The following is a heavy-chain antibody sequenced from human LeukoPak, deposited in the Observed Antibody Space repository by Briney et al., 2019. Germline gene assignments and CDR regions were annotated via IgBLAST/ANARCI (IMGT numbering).Heavy chain of an antibody. Sequence: ASVKVSCKASGYTFTSYCMHWVRQAPGQGLEWMGIINPSGGSTSYAQKFQGRVTMTRDTSTSTVYMELSSLRSEDTAVYYCARDGGIAEAGRTLAYGMDVWGKGTTVTVSS. CDR3: ARDGGIAEAGRTLAYGMDV. V-gene: IGHV1-46*01. J-gene: IGHJ6*04. CDR2: INPSGGST. CDR1: GYTFTSYC. D-gene: IGHD6-19*01.